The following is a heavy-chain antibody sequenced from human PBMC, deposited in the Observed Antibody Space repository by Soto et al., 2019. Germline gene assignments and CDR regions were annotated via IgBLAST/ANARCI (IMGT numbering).Heavy chain of an antibody. J-gene: IGHJ4*03. V-gene: IGHV5-51*01. CDR3: ARSPGYSSSCHLDY. Sequence: PVAALKISCKGSGYSYTSYWSGSLRQKPGKGLEWMGIIYPGDSDTRYSPSFQGQVTISADKSISTAYLQWSSLKASDTAMYYCARSPGYSSSCHLDYWGQGTLVTGSS. CDR2: IYPGDSDT. D-gene: IGHD6-13*01. CDR1: GYSYTSYW.